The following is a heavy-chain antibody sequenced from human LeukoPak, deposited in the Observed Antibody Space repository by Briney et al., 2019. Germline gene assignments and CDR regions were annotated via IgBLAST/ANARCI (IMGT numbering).Heavy chain of an antibody. CDR2: ISSSGSTK. Sequence: GGSLRLSCAASGFTFSSYEMNWVRQAPGKGLEWVSYISSSGSTKYYADSGKGRFTISRDNAKNSLDLQRNSLRAEDTAVYYCARDHDIASWFDPWGQGTLVTVSS. J-gene: IGHJ5*02. V-gene: IGHV3-48*03. CDR1: GFTFSSYE. D-gene: IGHD3-9*01. CDR3: ARDHDIASWFDP.